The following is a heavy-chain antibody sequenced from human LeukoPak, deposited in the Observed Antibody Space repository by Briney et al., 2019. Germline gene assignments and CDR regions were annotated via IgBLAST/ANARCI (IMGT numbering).Heavy chain of an antibody. Sequence: KPSETLSLTGTVSGGSISSGDNYWSWIRQPPGKGLEWIGYIYYSGSTYYNPSLKSRVTISVDTSKNQFSLKLSSVTAADTAVYYCARGIAAAGTHLDYWGQGTLVTVSS. D-gene: IGHD6-13*01. J-gene: IGHJ4*02. CDR2: IYYSGST. CDR1: GGSISSGDNY. V-gene: IGHV4-30-4*01. CDR3: ARGIAAAGTHLDY.